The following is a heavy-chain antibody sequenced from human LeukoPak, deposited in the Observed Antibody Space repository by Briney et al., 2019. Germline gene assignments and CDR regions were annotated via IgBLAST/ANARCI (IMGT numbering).Heavy chain of an antibody. Sequence: SQTLSLTCTVSGGSISSGSYYWSWLRQPAGKGLEWIGRVYSSGSTNYNPSLKSRVSISVDTSKNQFFLKLSSVTAADTAVYYCARYDSSGRVFDYWGQGTLVTVSS. CDR1: GGSISSGSYY. CDR3: ARYDSSGRVFDY. V-gene: IGHV4-61*02. J-gene: IGHJ4*02. CDR2: VYSSGST. D-gene: IGHD3-22*01.